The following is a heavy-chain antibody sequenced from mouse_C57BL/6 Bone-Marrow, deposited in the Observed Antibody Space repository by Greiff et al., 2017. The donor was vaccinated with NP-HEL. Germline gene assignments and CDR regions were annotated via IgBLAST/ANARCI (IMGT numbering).Heavy chain of an antibody. CDR2: LSDGGSYT. CDR1: GFTFSSYA. Sequence: EVKLVESGGGLVKPGGSLKLSCAASGFTFSSYAMSWVRQTPEKRLEWVATLSDGGSYTYYPDNVKGRFTISRDNAKNNLYLQMSHLKSEDTSMYYCARSQLGLYYFDYWGQGTTLTVSS. CDR3: ARSQLGLYYFDY. D-gene: IGHD4-1*02. V-gene: IGHV5-4*03. J-gene: IGHJ2*01.